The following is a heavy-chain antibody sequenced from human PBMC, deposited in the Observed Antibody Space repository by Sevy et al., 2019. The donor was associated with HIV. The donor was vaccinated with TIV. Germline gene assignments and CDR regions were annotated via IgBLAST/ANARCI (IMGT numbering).Heavy chain of an antibody. CDR2: INHDGNEK. Sequence: GGSLRLSCAASGFTFSDSWMHWVRQAPGKGLEWVANINHDGNEKYYVDSVKGRFTISRDNAKNSLYLQMNSLRDDDTAVYYCATFSVGYWGQRTLVTVSS. J-gene: IGHJ4*02. D-gene: IGHD3-3*01. CDR1: GFTFSDSW. V-gene: IGHV3-7*01. CDR3: ATFSVGY.